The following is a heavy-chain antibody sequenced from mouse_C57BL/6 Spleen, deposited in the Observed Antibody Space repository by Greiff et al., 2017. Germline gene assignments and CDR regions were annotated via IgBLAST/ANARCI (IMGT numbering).Heavy chain of an antibody. V-gene: IGHV1-52*01. CDR1: GYTFTSYW. CDR3: ASGMGGRYAMDY. D-gene: IGHD2-3*01. Sequence: QVQLQQPGAELVRPGSSVKLSCKASGYTFTSYWMHWVKQRPIQGLEWIGNIDPSDSETHYNQKFKDKATLTVDKSSSTAYMQLSSLTSEDSAVYYCASGMGGRYAMDYWGQGTSVTVSS. CDR2: IDPSDSET. J-gene: IGHJ4*01.